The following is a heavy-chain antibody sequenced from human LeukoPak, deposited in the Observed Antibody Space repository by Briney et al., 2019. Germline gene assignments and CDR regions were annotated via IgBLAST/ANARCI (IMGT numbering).Heavy chain of an antibody. Sequence: ASVKVSCKASGYTFTSYGISWVRQAPGQGLEWMGWISAYNGNTNYAQKLQGRVTMTTDTSTSTAYMELRSLRSDDTAVYYCARVGSLWFGELRPATPLYYFDYWGQGTQVTVSS. CDR3: ARVGSLWFGELRPATPLYYFDY. D-gene: IGHD3-10*01. V-gene: IGHV1-18*01. CDR2: ISAYNGNT. CDR1: GYTFTSYG. J-gene: IGHJ4*02.